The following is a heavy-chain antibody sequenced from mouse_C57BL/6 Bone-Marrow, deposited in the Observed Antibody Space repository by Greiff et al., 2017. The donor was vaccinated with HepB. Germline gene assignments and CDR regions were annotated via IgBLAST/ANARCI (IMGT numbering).Heavy chain of an antibody. CDR2: IYPGDGDT. CDR1: GYAFSSYW. CDR3: AREGGSGYGDY. D-gene: IGHD3-2*02. Sequence: LVESGAELVKPGASVKISCKASGYAFSSYWMNWVKQRPGKGLEWIGQIYPGDGDTNYNGKFKGKATLTADKSSSTAYMQLSSLTSEDSAVYFCAREGGSGYGDYWGQGTTLTVSS. V-gene: IGHV1-80*01. J-gene: IGHJ2*01.